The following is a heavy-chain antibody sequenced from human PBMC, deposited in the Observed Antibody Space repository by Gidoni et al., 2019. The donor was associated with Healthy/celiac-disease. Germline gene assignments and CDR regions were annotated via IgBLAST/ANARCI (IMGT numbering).Heavy chain of an antibody. Sequence: QVQLVESGGGLVKPGGSLRLSCSASGFTFSDYYMSLIRQAPGKGLEWVSYIISSGSTIYYADSVKGRFTISRDNAKNSLYLQMNSLRAEDTAVYYCARESERISEYDYYYGMDVWGQGTTVTVSS. D-gene: IGHD2-15*01. CDR2: IISSGSTI. J-gene: IGHJ6*02. CDR1: GFTFSDYY. CDR3: ARESERISEYDYYYGMDV. V-gene: IGHV3-11*01.